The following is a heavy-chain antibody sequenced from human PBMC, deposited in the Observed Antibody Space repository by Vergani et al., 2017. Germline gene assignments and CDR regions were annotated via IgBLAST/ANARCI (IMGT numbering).Heavy chain of an antibody. CDR1: GYTFTSYY. CDR2: INPSGGST. Sequence: QVQLVQSGAEVKKPGASVKVSCKASGYTFTSYYMHWVRQAPGQGLEWMGIINPSGGSTSYAQEFQGRGTMTRETSTSTVYMELSSLRSEDTAVYYCSRDSEGSSEAGLFDYWGQGTLVTVSS. J-gene: IGHJ4*02. V-gene: IGHV1-46*03. D-gene: IGHD1-14*01. CDR3: SRDSEGSSEAGLFDY.